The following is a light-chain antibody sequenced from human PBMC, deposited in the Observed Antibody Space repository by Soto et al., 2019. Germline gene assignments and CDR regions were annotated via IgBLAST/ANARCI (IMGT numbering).Light chain of an antibody. Sequence: QSVLTQPPSVSGSPGQSVTISCTGSSSDVGSHNRVSWYQQPPGTAPKLMIYDVSNRPSGVPDRFSGSKSGNTASLTISGLQVEVEADYYCSSYTSSSINVFRTGTKLTAL. V-gene: IGLV2-18*02. CDR2: DVS. J-gene: IGLJ1*01. CDR3: SSYTSSSINV. CDR1: SSDVGSHNR.